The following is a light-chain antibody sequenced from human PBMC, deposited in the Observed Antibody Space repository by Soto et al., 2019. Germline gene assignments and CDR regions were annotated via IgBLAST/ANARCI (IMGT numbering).Light chain of an antibody. CDR3: SSYTTSSSRV. V-gene: IGLV2-14*01. CDR2: DVS. J-gene: IGLJ1*01. Sequence: QSALTQPASVSGSPGQSITISCTGTSSDVGGYNYVSWYQQHPGKAPKLMTYDVSNRPSGVSNRFSGSKSGNTASLTISGLQAEDEAAYYCSSYTTSSSRVFGTGTKLTVL. CDR1: SSDVGGYNY.